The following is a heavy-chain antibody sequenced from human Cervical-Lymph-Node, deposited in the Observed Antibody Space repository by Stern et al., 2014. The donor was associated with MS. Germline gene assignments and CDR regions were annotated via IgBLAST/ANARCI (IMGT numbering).Heavy chain of an antibody. CDR2: INAGNGNT. V-gene: IGHV1-3*01. D-gene: IGHD6-13*01. Sequence: VQLVQSGAEVKKPGASVKVSCKASGYTFTSYAMHWVRQAPGQRLEWTGWINAGNGNTKYSQKFQGRVTITRDTSASTAYMELSSLRSEDTAVYYCARDAYSSSWYFGYYFDYWGQGTLVTVSS. J-gene: IGHJ4*02. CDR1: GYTFTSYA. CDR3: ARDAYSSSWYFGYYFDY.